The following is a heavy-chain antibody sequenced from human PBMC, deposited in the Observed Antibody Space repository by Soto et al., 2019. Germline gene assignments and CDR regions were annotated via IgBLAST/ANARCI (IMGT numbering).Heavy chain of an antibody. CDR3: ARGNYGDYPYYYYGMDV. V-gene: IGHV1-18*04. D-gene: IGHD4-17*01. CDR1: GYTFTSYG. J-gene: IGHJ6*02. Sequence: QVQLVQSGAEVKKPGASVKVSCKASGYTFTSYGISWVRQAPGQGLEWMGWISAYNGNTNYAQKLQGRVTMTTDTSTSTADMELMSRRSDDTAVYYCARGNYGDYPYYYYGMDVWGQGTTVTVSS. CDR2: ISAYNGNT.